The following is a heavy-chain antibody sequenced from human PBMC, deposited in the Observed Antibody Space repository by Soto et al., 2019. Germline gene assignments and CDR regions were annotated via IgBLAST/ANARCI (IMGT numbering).Heavy chain of an antibody. J-gene: IGHJ5*02. CDR1: VAAINNYY. D-gene: IGHD2-15*01. CDR2: IYNSGST. V-gene: IGHV4-59*12. CDR3: ARVVAAATREFDP. Sequence: PEPLSLTCTVSVAAINNYYWTWFRQPPGKGLVWIGYIYNSGSTDYNPSLKSRGNISVERAKNQFSLKLSSVNAADQGVYYCARVVAAATREFDPCGQETLVTVSS.